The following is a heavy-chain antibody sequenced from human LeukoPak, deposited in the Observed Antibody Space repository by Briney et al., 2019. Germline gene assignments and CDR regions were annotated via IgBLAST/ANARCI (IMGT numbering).Heavy chain of an antibody. J-gene: IGHJ4*02. CDR3: EKDRGHDYVHY. CDR2: ISGSGGST. D-gene: IGHD4-17*01. V-gene: IGHV3-23*01. Sequence: GGSLRLSCAASGFTFGSYAMSWVRQAPGKGLEWVSAISGSGGSTYYADSVKGRFTISRDNSKNTLYLQMNSLRAEDTAVYYCEKDRGHDYVHYWGQGTLVTVSS. CDR1: GFTFGSYA.